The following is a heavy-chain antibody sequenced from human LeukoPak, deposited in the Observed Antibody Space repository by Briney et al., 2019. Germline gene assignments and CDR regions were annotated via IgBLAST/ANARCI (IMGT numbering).Heavy chain of an antibody. CDR3: AINRRGRPFAV. J-gene: IGHJ6*04. D-gene: IGHD1-14*01. CDR1: GFTISGNY. Sequence: GGSLRLSCAASGFTISGNYMTWVRQAPGKGLEWVSVIYGGGSTYYADSVKGRFTISRHDSENTVYLQMNSLRPEDTAVYYCAINRRGRPFAVWGNGTTVTVSS. V-gene: IGHV3-53*04. CDR2: IYGGGST.